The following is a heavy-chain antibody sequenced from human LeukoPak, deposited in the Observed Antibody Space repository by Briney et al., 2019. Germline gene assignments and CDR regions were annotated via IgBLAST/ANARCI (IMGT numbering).Heavy chain of an antibody. V-gene: IGHV5-51*01. CDR1: GYSFTSYW. Sequence: PGESLKISCKGSGYSFTSYWIGWVRQMPGKGLEWMGIIYPGDSDTRYSPSFQGQVTISADKSISTAYLQWSSLKASDTAMCYCARCIAVAGKVFDYWGQGTLVTVSS. D-gene: IGHD6-19*01. J-gene: IGHJ4*02. CDR2: IYPGDSDT. CDR3: ARCIAVAGKVFDY.